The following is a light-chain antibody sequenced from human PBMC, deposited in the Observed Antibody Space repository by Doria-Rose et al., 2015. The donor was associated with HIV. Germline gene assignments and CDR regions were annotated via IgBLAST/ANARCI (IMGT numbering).Light chain of an antibody. Sequence: TQSPGTLSLSPGERATLSCRASQRVKSSYLAWYQQKPGQAPRLLIYAASTRATGIPDRFSGSGPGTVFTLTIGRLEPEDVAVYYCQQYGTSRGTFGQGTRLEIK. CDR2: AAS. CDR3: QQYGTSRGT. CDR1: QRVKSSY. J-gene: IGKJ5*01. V-gene: IGKV3-20*01.